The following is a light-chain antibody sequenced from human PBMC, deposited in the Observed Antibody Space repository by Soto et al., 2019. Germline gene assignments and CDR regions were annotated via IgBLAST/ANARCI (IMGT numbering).Light chain of an antibody. CDR2: KAS. V-gene: IGKV1-5*03. CDR1: QSISNW. CDR3: QQYNSYPIT. Sequence: DIQMTQSPSTLPASVGDRVTITCRASQSISNWLAWYQQKPGKAPKLLIYKASSLESGVPSRFSGSGSGTEFTLTISSLQPDDFATYYCQQYNSYPITFGQGTRLEI. J-gene: IGKJ5*01.